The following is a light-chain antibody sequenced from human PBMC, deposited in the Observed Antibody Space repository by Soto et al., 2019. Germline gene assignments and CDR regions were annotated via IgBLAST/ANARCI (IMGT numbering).Light chain of an antibody. Sequence: QSVLTQPASVSGSPGQSITISCTATSSDVGSYDLVSWYQHHPGKAPKVMIYEVSKRPSGLSNRFSASKSGNTASLTISGLQAEDEADYYCSSYAGSTTYVVFGGGTKVTVL. V-gene: IGLV2-23*02. J-gene: IGLJ2*01. CDR2: EVS. CDR1: SSDVGSYDL. CDR3: SSYAGSTTYVV.